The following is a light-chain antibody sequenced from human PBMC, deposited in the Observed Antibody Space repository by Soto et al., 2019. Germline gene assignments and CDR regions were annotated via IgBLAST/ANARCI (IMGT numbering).Light chain of an antibody. J-gene: IGKJ1*01. CDR3: QHYYSIPWT. CDR2: WAS. CDR1: QSVLYSSNNKNY. Sequence: DIVMTQSPDSLAVSLGERATINCKSSQSVLYSSNNKNYLAWYQQKPGQPPKLLIYWASTRESGVPDRFSGSGSGTDFTLTISSLQAEDVATYYCQHYYSIPWTFGQGTKVDIK. V-gene: IGKV4-1*01.